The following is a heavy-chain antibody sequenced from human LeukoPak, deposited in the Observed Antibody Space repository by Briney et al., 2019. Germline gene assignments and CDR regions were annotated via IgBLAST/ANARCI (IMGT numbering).Heavy chain of an antibody. CDR3: ARAGYYDSSGYPAFDY. J-gene: IGHJ4*02. V-gene: IGHV4-31*03. CDR2: IYYSGST. Sequence: SETLPLTCTVSGGSISSGGYYWSWIRQHPGKGLEWIGYIYYSGSTYYNPSLKSRVTISVDTSKNQFSLKLSSVTAADTAVYYCARAGYYDSSGYPAFDYWGQGTLVTVSS. CDR1: GGSISSGGYY. D-gene: IGHD3-22*01.